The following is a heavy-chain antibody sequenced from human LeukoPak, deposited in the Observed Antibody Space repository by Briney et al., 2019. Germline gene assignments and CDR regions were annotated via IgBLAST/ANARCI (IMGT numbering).Heavy chain of an antibody. CDR2: IFYSGTT. CDR1: GGSISSTSSY. CDR3: ARHEGYCSGGSCYSVRWFDP. J-gene: IGHJ5*02. Sequence: KPSETLSLTCTVPGGSISSTSSYWGWIRQPPGKGLEWIGSIFYSGTTYYNPSLKSRVTISVETSKNQFSLKLTSVTATDTSVYYCARHEGYCSGGSCYSVRWFDPWGQGTLVTVSS. V-gene: IGHV4-39*01. D-gene: IGHD2-15*01.